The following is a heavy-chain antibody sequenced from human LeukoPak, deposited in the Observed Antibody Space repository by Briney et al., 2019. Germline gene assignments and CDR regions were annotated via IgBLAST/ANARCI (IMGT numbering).Heavy chain of an antibody. J-gene: IGHJ6*04. D-gene: IGHD5-12*01. Sequence: SETLSLTCAVYGGSFSGYYWSWIRQPPGKGLEWIGEINHSGSTNYNPSLESRVTISVDTSKNQFSLKLSSVTAADTAVYYCARDGGYSGYDVIYRGMDVWGKGTTVTVSS. V-gene: IGHV4-34*01. CDR3: ARDGGYSGYDVIYRGMDV. CDR1: GGSFSGYY. CDR2: INHSGST.